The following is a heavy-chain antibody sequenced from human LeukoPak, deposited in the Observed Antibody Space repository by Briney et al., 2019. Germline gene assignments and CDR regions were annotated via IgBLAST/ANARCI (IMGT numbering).Heavy chain of an antibody. V-gene: IGHV3-23*01. CDR2: ISGSGGST. J-gene: IGHJ4*02. CDR3: AKDRGSYYDFWSGYYHGDYFDY. Sequence: PGASLRLSCAASGFTFSSYAMSWVRQAPGKGLEWVSAISGSGGSTYCADSVKGRFTISRDNSKNTLYLQMNSLRAEDTAVYYCAKDRGSYYDFWSGYYHGDYFDYWGQGTLVTVSS. CDR1: GFTFSSYA. D-gene: IGHD3-3*01.